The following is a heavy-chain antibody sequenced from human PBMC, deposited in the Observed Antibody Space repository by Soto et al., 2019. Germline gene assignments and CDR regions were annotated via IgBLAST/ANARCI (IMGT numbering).Heavy chain of an antibody. J-gene: IGHJ6*02. CDR1: GYSFTSYW. D-gene: IGHD3-22*01. CDR2: IDPCVSYT. CDR3: ARHGNPSYYHDSSGYYLPYYYYGMDV. Sequence: PGESLKISCKGSGYSFTSYWISWVRQMPGKGLEWMGRIDPCVSYTNYSPSFQGHVTISADKSISTAYLQWSSLKASDTAMYYCARHGNPSYYHDSSGYYLPYYYYGMDVWGQGTTVTVSS. V-gene: IGHV5-10-1*01.